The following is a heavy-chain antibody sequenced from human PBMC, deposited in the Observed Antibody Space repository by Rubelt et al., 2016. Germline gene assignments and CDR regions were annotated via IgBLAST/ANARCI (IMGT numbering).Heavy chain of an antibody. CDR2: ISSSTSYI. Sequence: VQLQESGPRLVQPSETLSLTCTVSGYSISSGYYWGWIRQPPGTGLEWVSSISSSTSYIYYAASLQGRFTLSRENAKNSLYLQMNSVRAEETAGYYWAGGGYYGSGIGDAFDIWGQGTMVTVAS. V-gene: IGHV3-21*01. CDR3: AGGGYYGSGIGDAFDI. D-gene: IGHD3-10*01. J-gene: IGHJ3*02. CDR1: GYSISSGYY.